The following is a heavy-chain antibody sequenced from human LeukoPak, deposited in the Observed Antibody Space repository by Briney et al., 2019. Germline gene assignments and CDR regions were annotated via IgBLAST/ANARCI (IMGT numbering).Heavy chain of an antibody. V-gene: IGHV1-69*13. Sequence: SVNVSFKASGGTFSSYGFSWVRQAPGQGLEWMGGIIPIFGTANYAQKFQGRVTITADESTSTAYMELSSLRSEDTAVYYCARSRRSRATTSFDYWGQGTLVTVSS. CDR3: ARSRRSRATTSFDY. J-gene: IGHJ4*02. CDR1: GGTFSSYG. D-gene: IGHD1-26*01. CDR2: IIPIFGTA.